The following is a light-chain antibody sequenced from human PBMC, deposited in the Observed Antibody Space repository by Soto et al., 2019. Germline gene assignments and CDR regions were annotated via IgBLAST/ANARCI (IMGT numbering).Light chain of an antibody. V-gene: IGKV1-27*01. CDR2: AAS. CDR3: QKYNSAPLT. Sequence: DIQMTQSPSSLSASVGDRVTITCRASQGISNYLAWYQQKPGKVPKLLIYAASTLQSGVPSRFGGSGSGTDFTITISSLQPEDVATYYCQKYNSAPLTFGPGTKVDIK. CDR1: QGISNY. J-gene: IGKJ3*01.